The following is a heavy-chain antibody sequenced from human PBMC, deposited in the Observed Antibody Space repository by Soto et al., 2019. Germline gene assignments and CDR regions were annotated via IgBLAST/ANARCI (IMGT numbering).Heavy chain of an antibody. J-gene: IGHJ5*02. D-gene: IGHD3-10*01. V-gene: IGHV1-69*13. CDR1: GGTFSSYA. Sequence: SVKVSCKASGGTFSSYAISWVRQAPGQGLEWMGGIIPIFGTANYAQKFQGRVTITADESASTAYMELSSLRSEDTAVYYCAYIDMVRGVIWDDNWFDPWGQGTLVTVSS. CDR2: IIPIFGTA. CDR3: AYIDMVRGVIWDDNWFDP.